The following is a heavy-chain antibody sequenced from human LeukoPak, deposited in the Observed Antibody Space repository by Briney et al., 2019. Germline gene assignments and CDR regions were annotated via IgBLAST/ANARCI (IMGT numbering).Heavy chain of an antibody. CDR2: VSGSGGST. V-gene: IGHV3-23*01. CDR1: GFTSSSYA. D-gene: IGHD3-3*01. Sequence: GGSLRLSCAASGFTSSSYAMSWVRQAPGKGLERVSGVSGSGGSTYYADSVKGRFTIYRDNSKNTLYLQTNSLRAEDTAVYYCAKSPFRDFWSGSDYYYMDVWGKGTTVTVSS. CDR3: AKSPFRDFWSGSDYYYMDV. J-gene: IGHJ6*03.